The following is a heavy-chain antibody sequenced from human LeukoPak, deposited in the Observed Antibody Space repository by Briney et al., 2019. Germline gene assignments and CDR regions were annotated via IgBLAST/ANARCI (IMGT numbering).Heavy chain of an antibody. CDR2: ITGSGSTT. CDR1: GFTFISSE. Sequence: PGGALRLSCAASGFTFISSEMNWVRQAPGKGLEWISYITGSGSTTYYADSVKGRFTISRDNAKNSLYLQVNSLRAEDTAVYYCARSYYYHGMDVWGQGTTVTVSS. V-gene: IGHV3-48*03. D-gene: IGHD3-16*01. CDR3: ARSYYYHGMDV. J-gene: IGHJ6*02.